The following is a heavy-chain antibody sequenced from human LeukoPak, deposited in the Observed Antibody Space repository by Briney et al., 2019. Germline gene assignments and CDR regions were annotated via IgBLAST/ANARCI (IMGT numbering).Heavy chain of an antibody. CDR3: AKLDYYDTH. CDR1: GFTFSRYA. CDR2: ITDSSAST. D-gene: IGHD3-22*01. J-gene: IGHJ4*02. Sequence: GGSLRLSCAASGFTFSRYAMSGVPRAPGKGLECVSSITDSSASTYYADSVKGRFTISRDNSKNTLYLQMNSLRAEDMAVYFCAKLDYYDTHWGQGTLVTVSS. V-gene: IGHV3-23*01.